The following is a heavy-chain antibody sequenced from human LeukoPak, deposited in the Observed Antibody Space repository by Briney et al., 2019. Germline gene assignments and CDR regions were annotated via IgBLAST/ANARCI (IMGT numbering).Heavy chain of an antibody. V-gene: IGHV3-21*01. CDR2: ISSSSSYI. D-gene: IGHD3-10*01. CDR1: AFTFCSYS. J-gene: IGHJ4*02. CDR3: ARDRVEYYFDY. Sequence: GGTLRLSSAASAFTFCSYSMNCVRPAPGKGLGWVSSISSSSSYIYYADSVKGRFTISRDNAKNSLYLQMNSLRAEDTAVYYCARDRVEYYFDYWGQGTLVTVSS.